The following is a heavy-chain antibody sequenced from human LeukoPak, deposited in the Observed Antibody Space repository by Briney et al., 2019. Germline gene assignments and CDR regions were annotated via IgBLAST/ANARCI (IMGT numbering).Heavy chain of an antibody. CDR2: INPNSGGT. J-gene: IGHJ4*02. Sequence: ASVKVSCKASGYTFTGYYIHWMRQAPGQGLEWMGWINPNSGGTNYAQKFQGRVTMTSDTSISTAYLELSRLTSDDTAVYYCAREAAPSLRNFDYWGQGTLVTVSS. D-gene: IGHD2-15*01. CDR3: AREAAPSLRNFDY. V-gene: IGHV1-2*02. CDR1: GYTFTGYY.